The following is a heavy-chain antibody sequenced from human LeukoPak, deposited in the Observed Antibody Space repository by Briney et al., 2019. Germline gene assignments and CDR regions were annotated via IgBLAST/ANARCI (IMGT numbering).Heavy chain of an antibody. Sequence: PGGSLRLSCAASGFTVSSNYMSWVRQAPAKGLEWVSVIYSGGSTYYADSVKGRFTISRDNSKNTLYLQMNSLRAEDTAVYYCGTTVTTGVADYWGQGTLVTVSS. V-gene: IGHV3-66*01. CDR2: IYSGGST. CDR3: GTTVTTGVADY. D-gene: IGHD4-17*01. J-gene: IGHJ4*02. CDR1: GFTVSSNY.